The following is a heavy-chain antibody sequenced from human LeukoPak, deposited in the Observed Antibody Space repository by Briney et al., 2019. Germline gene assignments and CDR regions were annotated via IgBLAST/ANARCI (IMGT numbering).Heavy chain of an antibody. J-gene: IGHJ4*02. Sequence: GGSLRLSCAASGFTFSSYAMHWVRQAPGKGLEWVAVISYDGSNKYYADSVKGRFTISRDNSKNTLYLQMNSLRAEDTAVYCCARGPDYYGDYYFDYWGQGTLVTVSS. CDR1: GFTFSSYA. CDR3: ARGPDYYGDYYFDY. CDR2: ISYDGSNK. V-gene: IGHV3-30-3*01. D-gene: IGHD4-17*01.